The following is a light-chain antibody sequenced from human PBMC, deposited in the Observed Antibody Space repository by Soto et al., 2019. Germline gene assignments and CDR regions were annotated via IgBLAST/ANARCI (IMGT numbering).Light chain of an antibody. CDR2: DAS. J-gene: IGKJ5*01. CDR3: QQRSNWPFI. CDR1: QSVSRY. Sequence: EIVLTQSPATLSLSPWERATLSFRASQSVSRYLAWYQQKPGQAPRLLIYDASNRATGIPARFSGSGSGTDFTLTIISLEPEDFAVYYCQQRSNWPFIFGQGTRLEIK. V-gene: IGKV3-11*01.